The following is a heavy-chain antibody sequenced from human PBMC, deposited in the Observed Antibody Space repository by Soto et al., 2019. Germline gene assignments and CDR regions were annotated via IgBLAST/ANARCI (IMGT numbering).Heavy chain of an antibody. CDR2: IDPSDSQT. V-gene: IGHV5-10-1*01. CDR3: ARQIYDSDTGPNLHYYFDS. CDR1: GYSFAGYW. D-gene: IGHD3-22*01. Sequence: GESLKISCKGSGYSFAGYWITWVRQKPGKGLEWMGRIDPSDSQTYYSPSFRGHVTISVTKSITTVFLQWSSLRASDTAMYYCARQIYDSDTGPNLHYYFDSWGQGTPVTVSS. J-gene: IGHJ4*02.